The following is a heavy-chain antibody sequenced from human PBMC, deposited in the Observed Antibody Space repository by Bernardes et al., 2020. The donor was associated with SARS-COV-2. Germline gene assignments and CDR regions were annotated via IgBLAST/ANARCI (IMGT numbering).Heavy chain of an antibody. V-gene: IGHV4-38-2*01. J-gene: IGHJ3*02. Sequence: SETLSLTCAVSGYSISSGYYWGCIRQPPGKGLEWIGSIYHSGSTYYNPSLKSRVTISVDTSKNQFSLKLSSVTAADTDVYYCARAGSITIFGVVIARQDALDIWGQGTMVTVSS. CDR2: IYHSGST. CDR3: ARAGSITIFGVVIARQDALDI. CDR1: GYSISSGYY. D-gene: IGHD3-3*01.